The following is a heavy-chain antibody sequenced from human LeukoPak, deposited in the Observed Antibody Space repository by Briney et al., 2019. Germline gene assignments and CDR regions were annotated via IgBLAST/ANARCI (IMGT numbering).Heavy chain of an antibody. Sequence: QTGGSLRLSCAASGFTFSSSWMSWVRQAPGKGPEWVANIKPDGSVKYYVDSVKGRFTISRDNAKNSLYLQMNSLRAEDTAVYYCARDLTDYWGQGTLVSVSS. V-gene: IGHV3-7*03. CDR2: IKPDGSVK. J-gene: IGHJ4*02. CDR1: GFTFSSSW. CDR3: ARDLTDY.